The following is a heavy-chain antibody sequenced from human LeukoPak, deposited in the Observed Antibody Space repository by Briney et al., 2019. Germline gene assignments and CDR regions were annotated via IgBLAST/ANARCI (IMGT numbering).Heavy chain of an antibody. V-gene: IGHV4-4*07. CDR1: GGSITDYY. Sequence: SETLSLTCTVSGGSITDYYWSWIRQPAGKGLEWIGRIYTSGSTNYNPSLKSRVTISVDTSKNQFSLKLSSVTAADTAVYYCARGRYSSSWYNWFDPWGQGTLVTVSS. CDR3: ARGRYSSSWYNWFDP. J-gene: IGHJ5*02. CDR2: IYTSGST. D-gene: IGHD6-13*01.